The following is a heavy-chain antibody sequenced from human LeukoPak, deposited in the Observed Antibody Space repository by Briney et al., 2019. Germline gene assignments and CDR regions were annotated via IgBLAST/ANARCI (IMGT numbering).Heavy chain of an antibody. CDR2: INTHTGDP. J-gene: IGHJ4*02. Sequence: ASVKVSCKASGYTFTTHAINWVRQAPGQGPQWMGWINTHTGDPTYAQDFTGRFVFSLDTSVSTAYLQISSLKAEDTAVYYCAKEQYPGYDFVGDFDFWGQGTLVTVSS. V-gene: IGHV7-4-1*02. CDR3: AKEQYPGYDFVGDFDF. CDR1: GYTFTTHA. D-gene: IGHD3-16*01.